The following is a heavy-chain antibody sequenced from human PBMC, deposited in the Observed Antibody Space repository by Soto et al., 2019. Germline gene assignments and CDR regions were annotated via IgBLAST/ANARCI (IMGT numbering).Heavy chain of an antibody. CDR1: GYTFTSYC. Sequence: GASVKVSCKASGYTFTSYCMHWVRQAPGQGLEWMGIINPSGGSTSYAQKFQGRVTMTRDTSTSTVYMELSSLRSEDTAVYYCARDLEYSSPSGEVYYYYYGMDGWGQGTTVTVSS. CDR2: INPSGGST. J-gene: IGHJ6*02. CDR3: ARDLEYSSPSGEVYYYYYGMDG. V-gene: IGHV1-46*01. D-gene: IGHD6-6*01.